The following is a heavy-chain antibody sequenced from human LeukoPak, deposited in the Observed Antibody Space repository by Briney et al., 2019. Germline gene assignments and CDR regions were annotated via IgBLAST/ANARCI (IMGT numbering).Heavy chain of an antibody. CDR1: GGSFSDSY. CDR2: INHSGST. D-gene: IGHD3-3*01. Sequence: SETLSLTCAVYGGSFSDSYWTWIRQPPGKGLEWIGEINHSGSTNYNPSLKSRVTISVDTSKNQFSLKLSSVTAADTAVFYCARGRGYFDFWSDYYTGIGNWFDPWGQGTLVTVSS. J-gene: IGHJ5*02. CDR3: ARGRGYFDFWSDYYTGIGNWFDP. V-gene: IGHV4-34*01.